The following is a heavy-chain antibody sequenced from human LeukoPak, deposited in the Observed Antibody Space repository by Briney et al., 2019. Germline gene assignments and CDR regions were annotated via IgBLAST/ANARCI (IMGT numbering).Heavy chain of an antibody. J-gene: IGHJ4*02. Sequence: SVKVSCTASGSTFSSYAISWVRQAPGQGLEWMGGIIPIHNTPKYAQKFQDRVTITTDKSTRTTFLELSSLRSDDSAVYFCARLGLSSGWDYWGQGTLVTVST. CDR2: IIPIHNTP. D-gene: IGHD6-19*01. V-gene: IGHV1-69*10. CDR3: ARLGLSSGWDY. CDR1: GSTFSSYA.